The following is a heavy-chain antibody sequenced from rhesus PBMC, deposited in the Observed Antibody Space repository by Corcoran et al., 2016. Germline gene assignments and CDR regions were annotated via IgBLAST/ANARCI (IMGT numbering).Heavy chain of an antibody. Sequence: EVQLVESGGGLVQPGGSLRLSCAASGFTFSSSAMHWVPKTSGEGLEWVGLSRSKSNKYETGYAASVKGKFTISRDDSKNTAYLQMNSLKTEDTAVYYCAREGVDYWGQGVLVTVSS. J-gene: IGHJ4*01. CDR1: GFTFSSSA. CDR3: AREGVDY. V-gene: IGHV3-118*01. CDR2: SRSKSNKYET.